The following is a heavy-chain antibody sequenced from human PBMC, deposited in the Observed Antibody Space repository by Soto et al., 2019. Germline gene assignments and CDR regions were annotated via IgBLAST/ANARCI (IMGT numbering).Heavy chain of an antibody. J-gene: IGHJ6*02. CDR1: GFTFDDYA. CDR2: ISWNSGSI. D-gene: IGHD2-15*01. V-gene: IGHV3-9*01. Sequence: GGSLRLSCAASGFTFDDYAMHRVRQAPGKGLEWVSGISWNSGSIGYADSVKGRFTISRDNAKNSLYLQMNSLRAEDTALYYCAKEGGKLPYGMDVWGQGTTVTVSS. CDR3: AKEGGKLPYGMDV.